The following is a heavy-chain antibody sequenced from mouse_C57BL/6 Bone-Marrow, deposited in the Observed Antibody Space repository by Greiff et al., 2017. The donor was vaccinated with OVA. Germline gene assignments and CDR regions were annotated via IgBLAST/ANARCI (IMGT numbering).Heavy chain of an antibody. D-gene: IGHD1-1*01. V-gene: IGHV1-81*01. CDR2: IYPRSGTT. CDR3: ARRGYGSSFYFDY. CDR1: GYTFTSYG. J-gene: IGHJ2*01. Sequence: QVQLKQSGAELARPGASVKLSCKASGYTFTSYGISWVKQRTGQGLEWIGEIYPRSGTTYYNEKFKGKATLTADKSSSTAYMELRSLTSEDSAVYFCARRGYGSSFYFDYWGQGTTLTVSS.